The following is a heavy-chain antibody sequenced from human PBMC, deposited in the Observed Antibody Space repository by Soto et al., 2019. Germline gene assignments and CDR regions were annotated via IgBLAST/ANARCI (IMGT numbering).Heavy chain of an antibody. J-gene: IGHJ5*02. D-gene: IGHD3-10*01. V-gene: IGHV3-7*01. CDR2: IKQDGSEK. Sequence: EVQLVESGGGLVQPGGSLRLSCAASGFTFSSYWMSWVRQAPGKGLEWVANIKQDGSEKYYVDSVKGRFTISRDNAKNSMYLQMNSLRAEDTAVYYCARDIRFGELLGWFDPWGQGTLVTVSS. CDR1: GFTFSSYW. CDR3: ARDIRFGELLGWFDP.